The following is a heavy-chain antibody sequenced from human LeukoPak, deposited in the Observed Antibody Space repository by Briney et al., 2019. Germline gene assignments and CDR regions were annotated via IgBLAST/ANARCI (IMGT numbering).Heavy chain of an antibody. CDR3: ARDLFPYSSSWPYFDY. J-gene: IGHJ4*02. V-gene: IGHV3-30*04. CDR2: ISYDGSNK. CDR1: GFTFSSYA. Sequence: GGSLRLSCAASGFTFSSYAMHWIRQAPGKGLEWVAVISYDGSNKYYADSVKGRFTISRDNSKNTLYLQMNSLRAEDTAVYYCARDLFPYSSSWPYFDYWGQGTLVTVSS. D-gene: IGHD6-13*01.